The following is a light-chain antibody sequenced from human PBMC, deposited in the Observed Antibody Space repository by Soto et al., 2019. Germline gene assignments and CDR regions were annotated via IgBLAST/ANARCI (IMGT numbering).Light chain of an antibody. Sequence: EIMLTQSPGTLSLSPGERVTLSCVASQSVSSSYLAWYQQKPGQAPRLVIYGVSTRANGVPARFSGSGSGTVFTLTISSLQSEDFAVYYCQQYNNWPLTFGGGTKVDIK. CDR2: GVS. V-gene: IGKV3-15*01. J-gene: IGKJ4*01. CDR1: QSVSSSY. CDR3: QQYNNWPLT.